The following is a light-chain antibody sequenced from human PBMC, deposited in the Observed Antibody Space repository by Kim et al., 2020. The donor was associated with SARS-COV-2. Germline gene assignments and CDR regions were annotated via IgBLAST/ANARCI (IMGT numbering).Light chain of an antibody. CDR1: SLRSYY. CDR2: GKY. Sequence: LGHTVSLPCQGDSLRSYYATWYQQRPGQAPTLVLYGKYDRPSGIPDRFSGSASGNTASLTITGAQAEDEGDYYCSSRDTTGDHVVFGGGTQLTVL. V-gene: IGLV3-19*01. J-gene: IGLJ3*02. CDR3: SSRDTTGDHVV.